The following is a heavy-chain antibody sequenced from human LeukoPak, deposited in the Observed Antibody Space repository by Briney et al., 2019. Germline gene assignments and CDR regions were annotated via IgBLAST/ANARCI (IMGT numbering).Heavy chain of an antibody. V-gene: IGHV4-34*01. D-gene: IGHD2-2*01. CDR2: INHSGST. CDR1: GGPFSGYY. CDR3: ARGLCSSTSCSYYYYYYYMDV. Sequence: PSETLSLTCAVYGGPFSGYYWSWIRQPPGKGLEWIGEINHSGSTNYNPSLKSRVTISVDTSKNQFSLKLSSVTAADTAVYYCARGLCSSTSCSYYYYYYYMDVWGKGTTVTVSS. J-gene: IGHJ6*03.